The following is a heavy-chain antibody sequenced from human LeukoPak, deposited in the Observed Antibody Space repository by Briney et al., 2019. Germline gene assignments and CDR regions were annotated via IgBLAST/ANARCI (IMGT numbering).Heavy chain of an antibody. D-gene: IGHD3-10*01. J-gene: IGHJ4*02. Sequence: SETLSLTCTVSGGSISSYYWSWIRQPPGKGLEWIGYIYYSGSTNYNPSLKSRVTISVDTSKNQFSLKLSSVTAADTAVYYCARHSNYYGSGSYHLGPYFDYWGQGTLVTVSS. V-gene: IGHV4-59*08. CDR1: GGSISSYY. CDR3: ARHSNYYGSGSYHLGPYFDY. CDR2: IYYSGST.